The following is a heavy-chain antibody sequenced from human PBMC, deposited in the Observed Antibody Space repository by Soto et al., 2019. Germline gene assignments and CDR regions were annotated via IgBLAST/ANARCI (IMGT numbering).Heavy chain of an antibody. J-gene: IGHJ6*02. CDR1: GLSLSTTGVG. CDR3: VQSRCGGDCLQSYSSHSYYGLDV. V-gene: IGHV2-5*02. CDR2: IYWDDDK. Sequence: QITLKESGPTLVNPTQTLTLTCTFSGLSLSTTGVGVGWIRQPPGKALEWLALIYWDDDKRYSPSPKSRLTITKDTSKNQVVLTMTNMDPVDTATYYCVQSRCGGDCLQSYSSHSYYGLDVWGQGTTVTVSS. D-gene: IGHD2-21*02.